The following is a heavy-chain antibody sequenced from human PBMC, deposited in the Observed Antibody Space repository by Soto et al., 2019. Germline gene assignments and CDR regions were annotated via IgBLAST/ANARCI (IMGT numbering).Heavy chain of an antibody. V-gene: IGHV3-74*01. J-gene: IGHJ4*02. Sequence: GESLKISCAASGVTINNYWMHWVRQAPGKGLVWVSRINRDGSSTDYADSVKGRFTISRDNANNILYLQMNSLRAEDTAVYYCSRPAGSKPFDYWGQGTLVTVSS. CDR3: SRPAGSKPFDY. D-gene: IGHD1-1*01. CDR2: INRDGSST. CDR1: GVTINNYW.